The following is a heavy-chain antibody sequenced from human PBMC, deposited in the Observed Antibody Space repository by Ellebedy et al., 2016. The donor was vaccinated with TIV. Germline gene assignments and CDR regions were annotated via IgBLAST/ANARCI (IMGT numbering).Heavy chain of an antibody. D-gene: IGHD3-9*01. CDR2: IIPIFGTA. J-gene: IGHJ6*02. Sequence: SVKVSCXASGYTFTSYGISWVRQAPGQGLEWMGGIIPIFGTANYAQKFQGRVTITADESTSTAYMELSSLRSEDTAVYYCARRYYDILTGYYIHYYYYGMDVWGQGTTVTVSS. CDR1: GYTFTSYG. CDR3: ARRYYDILTGYYIHYYYYGMDV. V-gene: IGHV1-69*13.